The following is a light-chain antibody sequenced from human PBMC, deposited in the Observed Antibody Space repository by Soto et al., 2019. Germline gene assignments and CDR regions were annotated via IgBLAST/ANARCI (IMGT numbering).Light chain of an antibody. Sequence: QSALTQPASVSGSPGQSITISCTGTSSDVGSYNLVSWHQQHPGKAPKLMIYEDNKRPSGVSNRFSGSKSGNTASLTISGLQAEDEAHYYCCSYAPISTVVFGGGTKLTVL. CDR3: CSYAPISTVV. J-gene: IGLJ3*02. CDR2: EDN. CDR1: SSDVGSYNL. V-gene: IGLV2-23*01.